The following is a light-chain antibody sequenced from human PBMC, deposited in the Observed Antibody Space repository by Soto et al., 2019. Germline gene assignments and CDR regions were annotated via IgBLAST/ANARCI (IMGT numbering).Light chain of an antibody. CDR2: DAS. CDR3: QQFFSDLVT. CDR1: HGIRTA. Sequence: AIQLTQSPSSLSAAVGDRVTITCRASHGIRTALAWYQQRPGKSPDLLIYDASTLETGVPSRFSGSGSGTDFILTISSLQPDDFATYHCQQFFSDLVTFGGGTKVEIK. V-gene: IGKV1-13*02. J-gene: IGKJ4*01.